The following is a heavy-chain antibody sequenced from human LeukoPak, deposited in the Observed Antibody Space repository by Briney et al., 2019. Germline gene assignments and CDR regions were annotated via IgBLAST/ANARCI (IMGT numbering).Heavy chain of an antibody. D-gene: IGHD3-22*01. CDR2: IIPIFGTA. V-gene: IGHV1-69*06. CDR3: ARLYTHYDSSGYYYEDY. CDR1: GGTFSSYA. J-gene: IGHJ4*02. Sequence: PWASVKVSCKASGGTFSSYAISWVRQAPGQGLEWMGGIIPIFGTAKYAQNFQGRVSIAADRSTSTAYMELSSLRSEDTAVYYCARLYTHYDSSGYYYEDYWGQGTLVTVSS.